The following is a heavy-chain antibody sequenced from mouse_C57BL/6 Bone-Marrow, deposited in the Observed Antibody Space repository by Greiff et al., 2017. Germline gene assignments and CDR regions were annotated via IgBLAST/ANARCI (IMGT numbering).Heavy chain of an antibody. CDR1: GFNIKNTY. V-gene: IGHV14-3*01. CDR3: YYSNYRFAY. Sequence: VHVKQSVAELVRPGASVKLSCTASGFNIKNTYMHWVKQRPEQGLEWIGRIDPANGNTKYDPKFQGKATITADTSSNTAYLQLSSLTAEDTAIYYSYYSNYRFAYWGQGTLVTVSA. D-gene: IGHD2-5*01. J-gene: IGHJ3*01. CDR2: IDPANGNT.